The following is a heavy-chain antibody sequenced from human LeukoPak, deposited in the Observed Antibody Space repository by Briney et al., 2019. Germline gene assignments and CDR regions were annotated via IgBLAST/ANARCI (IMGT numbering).Heavy chain of an antibody. D-gene: IGHD4-23*01. Sequence: PSETLSLTCAVSGGSISSGGYSWSWIRQPPGKGLEWIGYIYHSGSTNYNPSLKSRVTISVDTSKNQFSLKLSSVTAADTAVYYCASSYGGNHQPNYYGMDVWGQGTTVTVSS. CDR2: IYHSGST. CDR1: GGSISSGGYS. V-gene: IGHV4-30-2*01. J-gene: IGHJ6*02. CDR3: ASSYGGNHQPNYYGMDV.